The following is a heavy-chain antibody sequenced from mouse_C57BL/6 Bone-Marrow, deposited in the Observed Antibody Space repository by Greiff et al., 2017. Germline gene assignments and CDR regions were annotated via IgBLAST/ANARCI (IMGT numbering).Heavy chain of an antibody. Sequence: EVKLMESGGGLVQPGGSLKLSCAASGFTFSDYGLAWVRQAPRKGPEWVAFISNLAYSIYYADTVTGRFTISRENAKNTLYLEMSSLSSEDTAMYYCAREWDSLWGNYAMDYWGQGTSVTVSS. J-gene: IGHJ4*01. D-gene: IGHD1-1*02. CDR2: ISNLAYSI. V-gene: IGHV5-15*01. CDR1: GFTFSDYG. CDR3: AREWDSLWGNYAMDY.